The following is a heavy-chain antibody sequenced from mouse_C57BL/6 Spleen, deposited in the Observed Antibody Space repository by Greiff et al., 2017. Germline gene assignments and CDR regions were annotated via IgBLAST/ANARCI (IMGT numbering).Heavy chain of an antibody. CDR3: ARTDGYYDPLDY. Sequence: EVQLVESGGGLVQPGGSLSLSCAASGFTFTDYYMSWVRQPPGKALEWLGFIRNKANGYTTEYSASVKGRFTISRDNSQSILYLQMNALRAEDSATYYCARTDGYYDPLDYWGQGTSVTVSS. CDR1: GFTFTDYY. V-gene: IGHV7-3*01. CDR2: IRNKANGYTT. J-gene: IGHJ4*01. D-gene: IGHD2-3*01.